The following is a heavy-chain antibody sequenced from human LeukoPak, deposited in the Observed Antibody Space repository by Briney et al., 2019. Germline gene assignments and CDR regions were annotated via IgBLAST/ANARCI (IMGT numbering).Heavy chain of an antibody. J-gene: IGHJ4*02. CDR1: GGSISSSSYY. CDR3: ARGNPRVDIVATMMVSPRRRFDY. D-gene: IGHD5-12*01. V-gene: IGHV4-39*07. CDR2: IYYTGST. Sequence: SETLSLTCTVSGGSISSSSYYWGWIRQPPGKGLEWIGNIYYTGSTYYNPSLKSRVTISVDTSKNQFSLKLSSVTAADTAVYYCARGNPRVDIVATMMVSPRRRFDYWGQGTLVTVSS.